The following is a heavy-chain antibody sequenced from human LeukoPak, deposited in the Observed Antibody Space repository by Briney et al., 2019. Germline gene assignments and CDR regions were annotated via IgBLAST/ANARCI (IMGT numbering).Heavy chain of an antibody. D-gene: IGHD6-13*01. CDR2: ICTSGST. J-gene: IGHJ6*02. CDR3: ARVGYAGTDFYYGMDV. Sequence: SETLSLTCTVSGGSISNYYWSWIRQPAGKGLEWIGRICTSGSTNYNPSLKSRVTMSVDTSKNRFSLKLSSVTAADTAVYYCARVGYAGTDFYYGMDVWGQGTTVTVSS. CDR1: GGSISNYY. V-gene: IGHV4-4*07.